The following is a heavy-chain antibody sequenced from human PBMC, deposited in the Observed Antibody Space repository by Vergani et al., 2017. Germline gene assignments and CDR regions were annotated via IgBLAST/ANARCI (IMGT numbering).Heavy chain of an antibody. Sequence: QVQLVQSGAEVKKPGSSVKVSCKASGGTFSSYAISWVRQAPGQGLEWMGGIIPIFGTANYAQKFQGRVTITADESTSTAYMELSSLRSEDTAVYYCASDALSWSYSYDAFDIWGQGTMVTVSS. V-gene: IGHV1-69*01. CDR1: GGTFSSYA. D-gene: IGHD1-26*01. CDR3: ASDALSWSYSYDAFDI. CDR2: IIPIFGTA. J-gene: IGHJ3*02.